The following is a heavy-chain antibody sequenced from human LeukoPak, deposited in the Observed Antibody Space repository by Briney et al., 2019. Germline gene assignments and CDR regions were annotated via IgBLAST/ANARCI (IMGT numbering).Heavy chain of an antibody. CDR1: GSTFSSYA. CDR2: ISYDGSNK. Sequence: PGGSLRLSCAASGSTFSSYAMHWVRQVPGKGLEWVAVISYDGSNKYYADSVKGRFTISRENSKNTLYLQMNSLRAEDTAVYYCARERKDYYYDSSGYFDYWGQGTLVTVSS. J-gene: IGHJ4*02. CDR3: ARERKDYYYDSSGYFDY. V-gene: IGHV3-30-3*01. D-gene: IGHD3-22*01.